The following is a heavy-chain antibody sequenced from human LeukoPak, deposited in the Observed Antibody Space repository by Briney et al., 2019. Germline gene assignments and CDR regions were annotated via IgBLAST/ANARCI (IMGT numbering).Heavy chain of an antibody. CDR2: IYYSGCT. J-gene: IGHJ4*02. V-gene: IGHV4-30-4*08. CDR3: ASSILGYSNLDY. CDR1: GGSISSGDYY. D-gene: IGHD4-11*01. Sequence: SETLSLTCTVSGGSISSGDYYWSWIRQPPGKGLEWIGYIYYSGCTYYNPSLKSRVTISVDTSKNQFSLKLSSVTAADTAVYYCASSILGYSNLDYWGQGTLVTVSS.